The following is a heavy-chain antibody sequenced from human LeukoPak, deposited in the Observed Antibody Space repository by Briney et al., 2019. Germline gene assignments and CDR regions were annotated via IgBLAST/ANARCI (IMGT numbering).Heavy chain of an antibody. CDR3: ARGDYGDYVIDY. Sequence: ASVKVSCKASGYTFTSYYMHWVRQAPGQGLEWMGIINPSGGSTSYAQKFQGRVTMTTGTSTSTAYMELRSLRSDDTAVYYCARGDYGDYVIDYWGQGTLVTVSS. V-gene: IGHV1-46*01. D-gene: IGHD4-17*01. CDR1: GYTFTSYY. CDR2: INPSGGST. J-gene: IGHJ4*02.